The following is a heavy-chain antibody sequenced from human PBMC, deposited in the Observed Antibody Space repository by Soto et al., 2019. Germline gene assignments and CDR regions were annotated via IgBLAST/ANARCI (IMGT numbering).Heavy chain of an antibody. Sequence: GGSLRLSCAASGFTFDDYAMYWVRQGPGKGLEWVSGISWDSGRIGYADSVKGRFTISRDNAKNSLYLQMNSLRAEDTAVYYCARSFTTGTVWFGELLSHYYGMDVWGQGTTVTVSS. D-gene: IGHD3-10*01. CDR3: ARSFTTGTVWFGELLSHYYGMDV. CDR2: ISWDSGRI. J-gene: IGHJ6*02. V-gene: IGHV3-9*01. CDR1: GFTFDDYA.